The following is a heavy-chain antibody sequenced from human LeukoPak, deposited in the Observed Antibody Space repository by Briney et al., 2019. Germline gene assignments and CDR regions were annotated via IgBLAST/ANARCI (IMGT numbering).Heavy chain of an antibody. V-gene: IGHV3-23*01. CDR3: ARDPTEIEDGFDP. CDR1: GFTFSSYA. CDR2: ISGSGGST. J-gene: IGHJ5*02. Sequence: PGGSLRLSCAASGFTFSSYAMSWVRQAPGKGLEWVSAISGSGGSTYYAESVKGRFTISRDNSKNTLYLQMNSLRAEDTAVYYCARDPTEIEDGFDPWGQGTLVTVSS. D-gene: IGHD3-22*01.